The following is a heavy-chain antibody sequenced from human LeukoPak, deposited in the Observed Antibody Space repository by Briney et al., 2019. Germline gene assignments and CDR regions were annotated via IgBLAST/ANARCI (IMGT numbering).Heavy chain of an antibody. Sequence: ASVKDSCKASGGTFSSYAISWVRQAPGQGLEWMGRIIPIFGTANYAQKFQGRVTITTDESTSTAYMELSSLRSEDTAVYYCARGVAVAGNAPYYYYYYMDVWGKGTTVTVSS. V-gene: IGHV1-69*05. CDR2: IIPIFGTA. D-gene: IGHD6-19*01. CDR3: ARGVAVAGNAPYYYYYYMDV. CDR1: GGTFSSYA. J-gene: IGHJ6*03.